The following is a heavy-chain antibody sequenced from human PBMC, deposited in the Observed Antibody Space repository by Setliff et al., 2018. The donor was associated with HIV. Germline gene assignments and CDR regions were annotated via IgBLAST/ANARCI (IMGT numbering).Heavy chain of an antibody. Sequence: SETLSLTCTVSGGSISTYYWSWIRQPPGKGLEWIGYIYTSGTTNYNPSLKSRVRISVDTSKKQVSLKLSSVTAADTAVYYCARHANYDFWSGYWGYYFDYWGQGTLVTVSS. V-gene: IGHV4-4*09. CDR3: ARHANYDFWSGYWGYYFDY. D-gene: IGHD3-3*01. CDR1: GGSISTYY. J-gene: IGHJ4*02. CDR2: IYTSGTT.